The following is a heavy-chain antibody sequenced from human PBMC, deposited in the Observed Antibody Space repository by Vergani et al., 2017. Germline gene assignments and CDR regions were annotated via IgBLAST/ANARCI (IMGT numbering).Heavy chain of an antibody. CDR2: LCASGST. V-gene: IGHV4-38-2*01. CDR3: ARHLRGYSYGVFDY. J-gene: IGHJ4*02. CDR1: GYSTSNGHY. D-gene: IGHD5-18*01. Sequence: QVNLQESGPGLVKPSETLSLTCAVSGYSTSNGHYWGWIRQSPEKGLEWIGSLCASGSTNYSPSLKSRVAISIDTSKNHFSLRLSSLTAADTAVYYCARHLRGYSYGVFDYWGQGREVTVSS.